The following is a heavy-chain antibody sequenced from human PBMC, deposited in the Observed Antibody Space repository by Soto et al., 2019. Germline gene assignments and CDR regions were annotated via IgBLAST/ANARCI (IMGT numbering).Heavy chain of an antibody. D-gene: IGHD3-3*01. CDR1: GGTFSSYA. J-gene: IGHJ6*02. CDR3: ARTDFWSGYYDPGPSPQYGMDV. V-gene: IGHV1-69*13. Sequence: ASVKVSCKASGGTFSSYAISWVRQAPGQGLEWMGGIIPIFGTANYAQKFQGRVTITADESTSTAYMELSSLRSEDTAVYYCARTDFWSGYYDPGPSPQYGMDVWGQGTTVTVSS. CDR2: IIPIFGTA.